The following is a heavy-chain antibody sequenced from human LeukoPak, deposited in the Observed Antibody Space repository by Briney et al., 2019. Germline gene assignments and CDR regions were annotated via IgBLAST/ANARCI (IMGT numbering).Heavy chain of an antibody. V-gene: IGHV3-15*01. D-gene: IGHD5-18*01. CDR3: AKTKGYSYGYYFDY. J-gene: IGHJ4*02. Sequence: GGSLRLSCAASGFTFSNAWMSWVRQAPGKGLEWVGRIKSKTDGGTTDYAAPVKGRFTISRDDSKNTLYLQMNSLRAEDTAVYYCAKTKGYSYGYYFDYWGQGTLVTVSS. CDR1: GFTFSNAW. CDR2: IKSKTDGGTT.